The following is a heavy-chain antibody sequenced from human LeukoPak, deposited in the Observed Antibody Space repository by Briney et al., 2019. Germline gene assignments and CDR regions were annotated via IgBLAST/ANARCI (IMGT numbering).Heavy chain of an antibody. J-gene: IGHJ5*02. D-gene: IGHD6-13*01. CDR3: ARGRAAAGSVWFDP. CDR1: GYTFTSYD. Sequence: GVSVKVSCKASGYTFTSYDINWVRQATGQGLEWMGWMSPNSGNTGYAQKFQGRVTMTRNTSISTAYMELSSLRSEDTAVYYCARGRAAAGSVWFDPWGQGTLVTVSS. V-gene: IGHV1-8*01. CDR2: MSPNSGNT.